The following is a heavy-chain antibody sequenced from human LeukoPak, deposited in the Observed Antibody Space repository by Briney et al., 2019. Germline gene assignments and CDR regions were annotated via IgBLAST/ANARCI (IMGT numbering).Heavy chain of an antibody. CDR1: GLTVSSNY. V-gene: IGHV3-15*01. CDR3: TTPLTTVTTKPFDS. CDR2: IKSLSDGGTT. J-gene: IGHJ4*02. D-gene: IGHD4-11*01. Sequence: GGSLRLSCAASGLTVSSNYMSWVRQAPGKGLEWVGRIKSLSDGGTTEYAAHVEGRFTISRDDRKNTVYLQLNSLKMEDTAVYYCTTPLTTVTTKPFDSWGQGTLVTVSS.